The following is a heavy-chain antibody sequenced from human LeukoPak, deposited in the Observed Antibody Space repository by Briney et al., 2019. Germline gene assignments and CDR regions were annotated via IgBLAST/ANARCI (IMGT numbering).Heavy chain of an antibody. Sequence: AGRSLRLSCAASEFTFSSYGMHWVRQAPGKGLEWVAIISYDGSNKYYADSVKGRFTISRDNSKNTLYLQMNSLGAEDTAVYYCAKEAGYSYGYYFDYWGQGTLVTVSS. D-gene: IGHD5-18*01. CDR1: EFTFSSYG. J-gene: IGHJ4*02. CDR3: AKEAGYSYGYYFDY. V-gene: IGHV3-30*18. CDR2: ISYDGSNK.